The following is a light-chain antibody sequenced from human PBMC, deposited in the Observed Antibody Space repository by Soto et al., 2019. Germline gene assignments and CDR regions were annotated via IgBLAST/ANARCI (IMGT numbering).Light chain of an antibody. J-gene: IGKJ3*01. V-gene: IGKV1-33*01. CDR3: QQYDNLPPFT. Sequence: DIQMTQSPSSLSASVGDRVTITCQASQDIRKYLNWYQQKPGKAPNLLIYDASNLETGVPSRFRGSVSETHFTFTISSLQPEDIATYYGQQYDNLPPFTFGPGTKVDIK. CDR1: QDIRKY. CDR2: DAS.